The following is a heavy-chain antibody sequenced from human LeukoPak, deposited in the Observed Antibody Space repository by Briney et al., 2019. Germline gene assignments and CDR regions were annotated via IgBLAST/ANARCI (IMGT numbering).Heavy chain of an antibody. Sequence: GGSLRLSCVASGVSFSIYRFHWACQAPDKGLEWVSVTSSDGNNQYYADSVKGRFTISKDNSRDTVYLQMHSLRADDTAFYYCASPLLASYQEAVAFWAHGAFVNVSS. CDR2: TSSDGNNQ. J-gene: IGHJ3*01. V-gene: IGHV3-30*04. CDR1: GVSFSIYR. D-gene: IGHD1-26*01. CDR3: ASPLLASYQEAVAF.